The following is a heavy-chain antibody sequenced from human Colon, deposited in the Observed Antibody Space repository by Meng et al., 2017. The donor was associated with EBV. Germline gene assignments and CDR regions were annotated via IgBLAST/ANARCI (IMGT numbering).Heavy chain of an antibody. Sequence: VTLQPWDAVLLKLSVSLASIYTADGESISGAYWNGSRLPRGKGIEWIGEIFHGGSLRYRASLTSRVTRSMVTSKQQSALVLSTVVAAGATVHYYSSRSTGIDYWGQGTLVTVSS. V-gene: IGHV4-34*12. J-gene: IGHJ4*02. CDR1: GESISGAY. CDR3: SSRSTGIDY. D-gene: IGHD2-8*02. CDR2: IFHGGSL.